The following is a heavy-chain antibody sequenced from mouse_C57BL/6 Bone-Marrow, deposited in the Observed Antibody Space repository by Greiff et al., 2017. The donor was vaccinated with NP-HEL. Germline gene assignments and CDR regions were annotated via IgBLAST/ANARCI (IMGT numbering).Heavy chain of an antibody. CDR2: IDPETGGT. Sequence: VQLQQSGAELVRPGASVTLSCKASGYTFTDYEMHWVKQTPVHGLEWIGAIDPETGGTAYNQKFKGKAILTAEKSSSTAYMELRCLTSEDSAVYYCTRSSYYYGYFDVWGTGTTVTVSS. CDR1: GYTFTDYE. CDR3: TRSSYYYGYFDV. D-gene: IGHD1-1*01. V-gene: IGHV1-15*01. J-gene: IGHJ1*03.